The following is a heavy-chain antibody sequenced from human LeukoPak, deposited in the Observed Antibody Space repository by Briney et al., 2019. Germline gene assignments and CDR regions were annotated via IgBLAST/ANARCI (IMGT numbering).Heavy chain of an antibody. CDR2: INPNSGGT. V-gene: IGHV1-2*02. CDR1: GYTFTGYY. D-gene: IGHD3-3*01. CDR3: APPFRGRFLGGLPVFDY. Sequence: ASVKVSCKASGYTFTGYYMHWVRQAPGQGLEWMGWINPNSGGTNYAQKFQGRVTMTRDTSISTAYMELSRLRSDDTAVYYCAPPFRGRFLGGLPVFDYWGQETLVTVPS. J-gene: IGHJ4*02.